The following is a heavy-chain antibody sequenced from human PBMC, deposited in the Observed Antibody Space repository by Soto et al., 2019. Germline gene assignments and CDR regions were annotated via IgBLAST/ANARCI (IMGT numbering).Heavy chain of an antibody. CDR3: ARLQYYFDY. CDR2: IYYSGST. Sequence: QVQLQESGPGLVKPSETLSLTCTVSGGSISSYYWSWIRQPPGKGLERIGYIYYSGSTNYNPSLKGRVPISVDTSKNQFSLKLSSVTAADTAVYYCARLQYYFDYWGQGTLVTVSS. CDR1: GGSISSYY. J-gene: IGHJ4*02. V-gene: IGHV4-59*01.